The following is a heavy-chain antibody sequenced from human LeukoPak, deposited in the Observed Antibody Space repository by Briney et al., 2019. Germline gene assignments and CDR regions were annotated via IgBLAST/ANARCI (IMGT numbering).Heavy chain of an antibody. V-gene: IGHV3-7*03. CDR3: ARDDGSGSYYATWGY. J-gene: IGHJ4*02. CDR2: INPDGSEK. Sequence: GGSLRLSCAASGFTFNIHWMTWVRQAPGKGLERVAKINPDGSEKYYVDSVKGRLTISRDNTKNSVYVQMNSLRAEDTAVYYCARDDGSGSYYATWGYWGQGTLVTVSS. CDR1: GFTFNIHW. D-gene: IGHD3-10*01.